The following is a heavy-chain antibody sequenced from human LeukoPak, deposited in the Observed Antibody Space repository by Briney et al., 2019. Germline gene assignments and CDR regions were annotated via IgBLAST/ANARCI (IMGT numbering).Heavy chain of an antibody. CDR2: SSSSGSTI. CDR3: ARVQWNYYMDV. J-gene: IGHJ6*03. CDR1: GFIFSSYE. Sequence: GGSLRLSCAASGFIFSSYEMNWVRQAPGKGLEWVSYSSSSGSTIYYADSVKGRFTTSRDNSKNSLYLQMNSLRAEDTAVYYCARVQWNYYMDVWGKGTTVTVSS. D-gene: IGHD4-11*01. V-gene: IGHV3-48*03.